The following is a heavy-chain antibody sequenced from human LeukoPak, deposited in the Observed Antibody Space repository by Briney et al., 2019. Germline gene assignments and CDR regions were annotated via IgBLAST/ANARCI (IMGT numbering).Heavy chain of an antibody. CDR3: ARDHLSCCWFDA. D-gene: IGHD2-15*01. CDR2: ISSSSSYI. V-gene: IGHV3-21*01. J-gene: IGHJ5*02. Sequence: GGSLRLSCAASGFTFSSYSMNWVRQTPGKGLEWVSSISSSSSYIYYADSVKGRFTISRDNAKNTLYLQMNSLRAEDTAVYYCARDHLSCCWFDAWGQGTLVTVSS. CDR1: GFTFSSYS.